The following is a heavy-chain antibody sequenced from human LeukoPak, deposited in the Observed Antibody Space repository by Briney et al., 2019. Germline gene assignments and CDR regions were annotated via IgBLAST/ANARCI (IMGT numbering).Heavy chain of an antibody. V-gene: IGHV3-53*01. J-gene: IGHJ3*02. CDR2: IYNDGST. CDR3: ARNILFAFDI. Sequence: GGSLRLSCVASGSTFNSHEMSWVRQAPGKGLEWVSIIYNDGSTYYADSMKGRFTISRDNSKNTLYLQVNSLRAEDTAMYYCARNILFAFDIWGQGTMVTVSS. CDR1: GSTFNSHE.